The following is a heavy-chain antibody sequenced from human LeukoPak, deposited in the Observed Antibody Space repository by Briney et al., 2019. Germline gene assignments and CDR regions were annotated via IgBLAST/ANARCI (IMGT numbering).Heavy chain of an antibody. CDR2: IYYSGST. V-gene: IGHV4-39*07. Sequence: SETLSLTCTVSGGSISSSSYYWGWIRQPPGKGLEWIGSIYYSGSTYYNPSLKSRVTISVDTSKNQFSLKLSSVTAADTAVYYCARGPPVMITFGGVIVIPRHTSSYYFDYWGQGTLVTVSS. CDR3: ARGPPVMITFGGVIVIPRHTSSYYFDY. CDR1: GGSISSSSYY. D-gene: IGHD3-16*02. J-gene: IGHJ4*02.